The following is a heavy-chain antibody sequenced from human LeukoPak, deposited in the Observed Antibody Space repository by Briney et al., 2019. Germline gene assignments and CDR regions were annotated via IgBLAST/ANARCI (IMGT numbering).Heavy chain of an antibody. CDR2: IYYSGST. D-gene: IGHD6-13*01. J-gene: IGHJ5*02. CDR3: ARLNGGYNSLYNWFDP. Sequence: SQTLSLTCTVSGGSISSGDYYWSWIRQPPGKGLEWIGSIYYSGSTYYNPSLKSRVTISVDTSKNQFSLKLSSVTAADTAVYYCARLNGGYNSLYNWFDPWGQGTLVTVSS. CDR1: GGSISSGDYY. V-gene: IGHV4-39*01.